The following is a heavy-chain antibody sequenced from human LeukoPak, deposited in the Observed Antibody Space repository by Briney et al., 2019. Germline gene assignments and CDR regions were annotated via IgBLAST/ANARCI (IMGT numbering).Heavy chain of an antibody. CDR2: ISAYNGNT. CDR3: ARAIRGYSNGDWYYYGMDV. Sequence: ASVKVSCKASGYTFTSYGISWVRQAPGQGLEWMGWISAYNGNTNYAQKLQGRVTMTTDTSTSTAYMELRSLRSDDTAVYYCARAIRGYSNGDWYYYGMDVWGKGTTVTVSS. D-gene: IGHD5-18*01. CDR1: GYTFTSYG. J-gene: IGHJ6*04. V-gene: IGHV1-18*04.